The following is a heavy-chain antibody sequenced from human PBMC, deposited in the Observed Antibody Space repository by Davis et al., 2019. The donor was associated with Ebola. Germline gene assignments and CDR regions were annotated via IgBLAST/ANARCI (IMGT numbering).Heavy chain of an antibody. D-gene: IGHD3-10*01. J-gene: IGHJ4*02. CDR3: ARDRYYYGSGSYGD. V-gene: IGHV3-23*01. Sequence: PGGSLRLSCAASGFTFRSYAMSWVRQAPGKGLEWVSAISGSGGSTYYADSVKGRFTISRDNSKNTLYLQMNSLRDEDTAVYYCARDRYYYGSGSYGDWGQGTLVTVSS. CDR1: GFTFRSYA. CDR2: ISGSGGST.